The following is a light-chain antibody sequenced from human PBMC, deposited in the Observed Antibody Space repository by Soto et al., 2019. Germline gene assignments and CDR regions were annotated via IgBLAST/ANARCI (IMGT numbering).Light chain of an antibody. CDR2: QDN. J-gene: IGLJ1*01. V-gene: IGLV3-1*01. CDR1: KLGDKY. Sequence: SYELTQPPSVSVSPGQTASITCSGDKLGDKYACWYQQKPGQSPVVVIYQDNKRPSGIPERFSGSNSGNTATLTISGTQAMDEADYYCQAWDSSTGVFGTGTKLTVL. CDR3: QAWDSSTGV.